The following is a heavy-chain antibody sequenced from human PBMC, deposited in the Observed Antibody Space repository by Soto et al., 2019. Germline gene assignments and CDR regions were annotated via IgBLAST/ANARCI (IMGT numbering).Heavy chain of an antibody. V-gene: IGHV4-31*03. D-gene: IGHD3-10*01. CDR1: GGSISSGGYY. J-gene: IGHJ4*02. CDR3: ARVLEMATTGEYYFDY. CDR2: IYYSGST. Sequence: QVQLQESGPGLVKPSQTLSLTCTVSGGSISSGGYYWSWIRQHPGKGLEWIGYIYYSGSTYYNPSLNSRVTISVDTSKNQFSLKLSSVTAADTAVYYCARVLEMATTGEYYFDYWGQGTLVTVSS.